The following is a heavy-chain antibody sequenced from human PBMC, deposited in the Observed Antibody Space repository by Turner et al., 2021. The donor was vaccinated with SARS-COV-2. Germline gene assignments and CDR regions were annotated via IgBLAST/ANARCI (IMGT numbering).Heavy chain of an antibody. CDR1: GFTFSSYS. CDR3: ARGGGHY. J-gene: IGHJ4*02. Sequence: EVQLVESGRGLVQPGWSLRLSCAASGFTFSSYSMNWVRQATGKGLEWVSYISSSSSTIYYADSVKGRLTISRDNAKNSLYLQMNSLRAEDTAVYYCARGGGHYWGKGTLVTVSS. CDR2: ISSSSSTI. D-gene: IGHD3-16*01. V-gene: IGHV3-48*01.